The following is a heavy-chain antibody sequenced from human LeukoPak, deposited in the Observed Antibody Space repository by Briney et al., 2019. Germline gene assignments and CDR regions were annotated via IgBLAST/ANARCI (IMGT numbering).Heavy chain of an antibody. V-gene: IGHV4-59*11. J-gene: IGHJ4*02. CDR3: ATRPAGSTWYGVFDY. Sequence: SETLSLTCTVSGGSINSHFWSWIRQPPGKGLEWIGYVFNGGSTNYNPSLKSRVTMSVDTSRDQFSLRLTSVTAADTAIYYCATRPAGSTWYGVFDYWSQGTLVTVSS. CDR1: GGSINSHF. D-gene: IGHD6-13*01. CDR2: VFNGGST.